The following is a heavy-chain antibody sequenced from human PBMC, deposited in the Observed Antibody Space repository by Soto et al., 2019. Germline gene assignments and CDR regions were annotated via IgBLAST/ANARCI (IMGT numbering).Heavy chain of an antibody. V-gene: IGHV4-34*01. CDR2: INHDGES. Sequence: QVQLQQWGAGLLKPSETLSLTCAVYGGSFSGYFWSWIRQPPGKGLEWVGDINHDGESNYNPSFQSRVALSGDTSKNQVSLRLTCVTAADTAVYYCARGRAWGSYYIRWDYWGQGTLVTASS. J-gene: IGHJ4*02. CDR3: ARGRAWGSYYIRWDY. D-gene: IGHD3-10*01. CDR1: GGSFSGYF.